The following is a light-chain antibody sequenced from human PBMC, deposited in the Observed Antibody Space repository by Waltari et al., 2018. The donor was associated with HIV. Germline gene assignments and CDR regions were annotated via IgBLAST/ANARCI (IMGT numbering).Light chain of an antibody. Sequence: QSALTQPASVSGSPGPSIPISCTGTSSDVGGYNYVSWYQHHPGTAPILMISEVSNRPSGVPNRFSGSKAGSTASLTISGLQAEDEADYYCSSYTSSSRRVFGGGTKVTVL. CDR2: EVS. CDR1: SSDVGGYNY. J-gene: IGLJ3*02. CDR3: SSYTSSSRRV. V-gene: IGLV2-14*01.